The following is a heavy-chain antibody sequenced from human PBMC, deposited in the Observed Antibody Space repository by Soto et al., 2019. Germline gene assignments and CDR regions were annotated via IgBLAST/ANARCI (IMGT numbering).Heavy chain of an antibody. CDR3: AREVNYYGMDV. Sequence: QVQLVQSGAEVKKPGASVKVSCKASGYTFTSYNINWVRQATGQGLEWMGWMNPNSGNTGYAQKLQGTVTMTRNTSISTAYTELSSLRSEDTAVYYCAREVNYYGMDVWGQGTTVTVSS. V-gene: IGHV1-8*01. CDR1: GYTFTSYN. J-gene: IGHJ6*02. CDR2: MNPNSGNT.